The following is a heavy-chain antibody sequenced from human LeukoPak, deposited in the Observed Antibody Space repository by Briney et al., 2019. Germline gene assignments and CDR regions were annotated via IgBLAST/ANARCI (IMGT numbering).Heavy chain of an antibody. J-gene: IGHJ4*02. CDR3: ARTRDGPFDY. D-gene: IGHD5-24*01. CDR1: GFTFSSYE. Sequence: GGSLRLSCAASGFTFSSYEMNRVRQAPGKGLEWLLHISSSGSSIHYADSVKGRFTISRDNAKNSLYLQMNSLRAEDTAVYYCARTRDGPFDYWGQGTLVTVSS. V-gene: IGHV3-48*03. CDR2: ISSSGSSI.